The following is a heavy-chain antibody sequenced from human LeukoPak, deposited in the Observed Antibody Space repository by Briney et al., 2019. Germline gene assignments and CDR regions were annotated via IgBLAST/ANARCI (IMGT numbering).Heavy chain of an antibody. Sequence: SQTLSLTCIVSSGSIRSGGYYWGWIRQPPGKGLEWIGHISRSGSTSYNPSLKSRVTISVDTSKNQFSLKLSSVTAADTAVYYCAREYWFGEYYFDYWGQGTLVTVSS. V-gene: IGHV4-30-2*01. J-gene: IGHJ4*02. CDR2: ISRSGST. CDR1: SGSIRSGGYY. D-gene: IGHD3-10*01. CDR3: AREYWFGEYYFDY.